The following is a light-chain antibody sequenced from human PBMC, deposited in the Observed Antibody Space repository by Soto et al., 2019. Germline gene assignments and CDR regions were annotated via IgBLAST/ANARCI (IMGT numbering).Light chain of an antibody. CDR1: QSVSSSY. CDR3: QQYGSSPPGT. V-gene: IGKV3-20*01. CDR2: GAS. J-gene: IGKJ1*01. Sequence: EIVLTQSPGTLSLSPGERATLSCRASQSVSSSYLAWYQQKPGQAPRLLIYGASSRATGIPDRFSGSGSGTDFPLTISRQEPEDFAVYYFQQYGSSPPGTFGQGTKVEIK.